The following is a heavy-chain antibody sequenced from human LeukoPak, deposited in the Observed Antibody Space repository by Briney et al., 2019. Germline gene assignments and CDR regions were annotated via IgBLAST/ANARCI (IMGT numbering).Heavy chain of an antibody. Sequence: ASVKVSCKASGYTFTGYYMHWVRQAPGQGLEWMGRIIPIFGTANYAQKFQGRVTITTDESTSTAYMELSSLRSEDTAVYYCARLSSHYYAYFDYWGQGTLVTVSS. CDR3: ARLSSHYYAYFDY. CDR1: GYTFTGYY. D-gene: IGHD3-10*01. CDR2: IIPIFGTA. V-gene: IGHV1-69*05. J-gene: IGHJ4*02.